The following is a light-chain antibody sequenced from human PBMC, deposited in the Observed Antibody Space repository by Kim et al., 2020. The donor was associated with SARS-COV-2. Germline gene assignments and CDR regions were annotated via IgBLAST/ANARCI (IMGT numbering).Light chain of an antibody. Sequence: LSASVGDRVTITCRASQSISSWLAWYQQKPGKAPQLLIYDASSLESGVPSRFSGSGSGTEFTLTISGLQPDDFATYYCQQYLTYSTFGQGTKLEI. CDR1: QSISSW. V-gene: IGKV1-5*01. CDR3: QQYLTYST. CDR2: DAS. J-gene: IGKJ2*01.